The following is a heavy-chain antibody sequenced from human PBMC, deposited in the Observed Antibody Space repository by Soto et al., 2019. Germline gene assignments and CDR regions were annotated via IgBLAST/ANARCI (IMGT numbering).Heavy chain of an antibody. CDR1: GFTVSSNY. J-gene: IGHJ6*03. CDR3: AREGVRFLEWTDYYYYYYMDV. D-gene: IGHD3-3*01. V-gene: IGHV3-66*01. Sequence: GGSLRLSCAASGFTVSSNYMSWVRQAPGKGLEWVSVIYSGGSTYYADSVKGRFTISRDNSKNTLYLQMNSLRAEDTAVYYCAREGVRFLEWTDYYYYYYMDVWGKGTTVTVSS. CDR2: IYSGGST.